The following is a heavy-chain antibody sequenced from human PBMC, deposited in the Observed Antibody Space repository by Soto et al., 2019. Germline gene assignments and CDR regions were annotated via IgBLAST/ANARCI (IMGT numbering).Heavy chain of an antibody. CDR2: IYPGDSDT. J-gene: IGHJ4*02. Sequence: PGESLKISCKGSGYSFTSYWIGWVRQMPGKGLEWMGIIYPGDSDTRYSPSFQGQVTISADKSISTAYLQWSSLKASDTAVYYCARHSGSDQAGRNFDSWGQGTLVTVS. CDR1: GYSFTSYW. D-gene: IGHD1-26*01. V-gene: IGHV5-51*01. CDR3: ARHSGSDQAGRNFDS.